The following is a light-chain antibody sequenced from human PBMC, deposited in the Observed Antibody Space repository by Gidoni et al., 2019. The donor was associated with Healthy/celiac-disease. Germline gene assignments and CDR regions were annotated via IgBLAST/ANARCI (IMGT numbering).Light chain of an antibody. CDR3: QQYYSYPYT. CDR1: QGISSY. Sequence: AIRMTQSPSSFSASTGDRVTITCRASQGISSYLACYQQKPGKAPKLLIYAASTLQSGVQSRFIGSGSGTDFTLTISCLQSEDFATYYCQQYYSYPYTFXQXTKLEIK. V-gene: IGKV1-8*01. CDR2: AAS. J-gene: IGKJ2*01.